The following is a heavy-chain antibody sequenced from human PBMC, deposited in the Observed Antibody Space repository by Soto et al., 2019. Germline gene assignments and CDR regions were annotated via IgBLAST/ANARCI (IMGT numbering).Heavy chain of an antibody. V-gene: IGHV3-23*01. CDR3: AKDVEGGSLFRGAFDY. D-gene: IGHD1-26*01. J-gene: IGHJ4*02. CDR2: ISASGGAT. Sequence: QTGGSLRLSCAASGFTFSNYAMTWARQAPGKGLEWVAAISASGGATIHADSVKGRLTISRDNSKNTLYLQMNSLRAEDTAVYYCAKDVEGGSLFRGAFDYWGQGTQVTVSS. CDR1: GFTFSNYA.